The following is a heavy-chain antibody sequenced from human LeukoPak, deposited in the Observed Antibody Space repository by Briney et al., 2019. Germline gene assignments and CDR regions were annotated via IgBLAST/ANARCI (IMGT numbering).Heavy chain of an antibody. CDR3: AREGAYSSSSDVDF. V-gene: IGHV3-7*01. D-gene: IGHD6-6*01. CDR2: IKQDGSAK. Sequence: GGSLRLSCAASGFTFSNYWMSWGRQAPGKGLEWVANIKQDGSAKYYVDSVKGRFTISRDNVKNSLYLQMSSLRAEDTAVCYCAREGAYSSSSDVDFWGQGTLVTVSS. CDR1: GFTFSNYW. J-gene: IGHJ4*02.